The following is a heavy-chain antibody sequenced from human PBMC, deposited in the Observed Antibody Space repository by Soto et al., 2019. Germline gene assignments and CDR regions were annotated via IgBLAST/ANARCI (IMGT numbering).Heavy chain of an antibody. D-gene: IGHD2-8*01. CDR3: ARDRASYDKYYFDY. V-gene: IGHV1-69*13. CDR2: IIPIFGTA. Sequence: ASVKASCKSSGCTFSSYAISCVRQAPGQGLEWMGGIIPIFGTANYAQKFQGRVTITADESTSTAYMELSSLRSEDTAVYYCARDRASYDKYYFDYWGQGTLVTVSS. CDR1: GCTFSSYA. J-gene: IGHJ4*02.